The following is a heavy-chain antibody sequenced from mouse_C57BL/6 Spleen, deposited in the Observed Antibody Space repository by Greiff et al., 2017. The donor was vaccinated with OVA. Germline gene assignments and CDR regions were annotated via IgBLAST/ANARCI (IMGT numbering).Heavy chain of an antibody. J-gene: IGHJ4*01. CDR3: ARRHYYGSSYGAMDY. CDR2: IYPGSGNP. CDR1: GYSFTSYY. Sequence: VQLQQSGPELVKPGASVKISCKASGYSFTSYYIHWVKQRPGQGLEWIGWIYPGSGNPKYNEKFKGKATLTADTSSSPAYMQLSSLTSEDSAVYYCARRHYYGSSYGAMDYWGQGTSVTVSS. D-gene: IGHD1-1*01. V-gene: IGHV1-66*01.